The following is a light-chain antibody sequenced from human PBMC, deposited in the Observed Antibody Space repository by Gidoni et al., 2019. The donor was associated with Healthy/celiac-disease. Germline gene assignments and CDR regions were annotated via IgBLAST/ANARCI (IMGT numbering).Light chain of an antibody. V-gene: IGKV4-1*01. CDR2: WAS. Sequence: DIVMTQSPDSLAVSLGERATINCKSSQSVLYSSNNKNYLAWYQQKPGQPPNLLIYWASTRESVVPDRFSGSGSGTDFTLTISSLQAEDVAVYYCQQYYSTPLTFGQXTKVEIK. CDR3: QQYYSTPLT. CDR1: QSVLYSSNNKNY. J-gene: IGKJ1*01.